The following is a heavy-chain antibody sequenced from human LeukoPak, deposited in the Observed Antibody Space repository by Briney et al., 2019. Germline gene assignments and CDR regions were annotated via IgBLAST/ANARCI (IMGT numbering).Heavy chain of an antibody. Sequence: PGGSLRLSCVASGFIFSTYAMSWVRQAPGKGLEWVSAISGSGGCTYYADSVKGRFTISRDNSKNTLYLQMNSLRAEDAAVYYCARVRTRIAAAGTSVYYFDYWGQGTLVTVSS. J-gene: IGHJ4*02. V-gene: IGHV3-23*01. CDR2: ISGSGGCT. D-gene: IGHD6-13*01. CDR3: ARVRTRIAAAGTSVYYFDY. CDR1: GFIFSTYA.